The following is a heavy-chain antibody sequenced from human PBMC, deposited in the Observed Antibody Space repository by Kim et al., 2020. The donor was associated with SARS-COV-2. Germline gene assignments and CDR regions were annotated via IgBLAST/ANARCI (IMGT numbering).Heavy chain of an antibody. CDR1: GGSISSYY. CDR2: IYYSGST. V-gene: IGHV4-59*01. J-gene: IGHJ2*01. Sequence: SETLSLTCTVSGGSISSYYWSWIRQPPGKGLEWIGYIYYSGSTNYNPSLKSRVTISVDTSKNQFSLKLSSVTAADTAVYYCARGPAWALRYFDLWGRGTLVTVSS. CDR3: ARGPAWALRYFDL. D-gene: IGHD7-27*01.